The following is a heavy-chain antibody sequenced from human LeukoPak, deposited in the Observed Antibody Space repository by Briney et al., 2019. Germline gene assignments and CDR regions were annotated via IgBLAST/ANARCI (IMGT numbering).Heavy chain of an antibody. CDR3: AKDRQWLVLDYYYGMDV. CDR2: ISYDGSNK. CDR1: GFTFSSYG. V-gene: IGHV3-30*18. Sequence: GGSLRLSCAASGFTFSSYGMHWVRQAPDKGLEWVAVISYDGSNKYYADSVKGRFTISRDNSKNTLYLQMNSLRAEDTAVYYCAKDRQWLVLDYYYGMDVWGQGTTVTVSS. D-gene: IGHD6-19*01. J-gene: IGHJ6*02.